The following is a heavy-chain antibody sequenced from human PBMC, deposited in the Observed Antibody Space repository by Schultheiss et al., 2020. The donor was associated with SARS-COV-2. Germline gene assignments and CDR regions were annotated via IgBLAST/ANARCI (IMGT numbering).Heavy chain of an antibody. CDR3: ARENGDWHDAFDI. CDR1: GFTFSSYW. V-gene: IGHV3-74*01. J-gene: IGHJ3*02. Sequence: GGSLRLSCAASGFTFSSYWMHWVRQAPGKGLVWVSRLNSDGSSKSYADSVKGRFTISRDNAKNILYLQMNSLRAEDTAVYYCARENGDWHDAFDIWGQGTMVTVSS. CDR2: LNSDGSSK. D-gene: IGHD4-17*01.